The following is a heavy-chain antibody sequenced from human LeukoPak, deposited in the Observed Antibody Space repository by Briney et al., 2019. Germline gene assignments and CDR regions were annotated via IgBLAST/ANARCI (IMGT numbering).Heavy chain of an antibody. D-gene: IGHD4-17*01. CDR3: ARGSKDYGDHLIDY. J-gene: IGHJ4*02. Sequence: SETLSLTCTVSGGSISSGGYYWSWIRQPPGKGLEWIGYIYYSGSTNYNPSLKSRVTISVDTSKNQFSLKLSSVTAADTAVYYCARGSKDYGDHLIDYWGQGTLVTVSS. V-gene: IGHV4-61*08. CDR1: GGSISSGGYY. CDR2: IYYSGST.